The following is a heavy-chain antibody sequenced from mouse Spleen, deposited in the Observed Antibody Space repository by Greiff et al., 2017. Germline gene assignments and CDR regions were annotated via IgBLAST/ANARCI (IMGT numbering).Heavy chain of an antibody. CDR1: GYSFTGYY. D-gene: IGHD1-1*01. Sequence: VQLQQSGPELVKPGASVKISCKASGYSFTGYYMNWVKQSPEKSLEWIGEINPSTGGTTYNQKFKAKATLTVDKSSSTAYMQLKSLTSEDSAVYDCARSPVCYGSSYAFDYWGQGTTLTVSS. CDR3: ARSPVCYGSSYAFDY. V-gene: IGHV1-42*01. J-gene: IGHJ2*01. CDR2: INPSTGGT.